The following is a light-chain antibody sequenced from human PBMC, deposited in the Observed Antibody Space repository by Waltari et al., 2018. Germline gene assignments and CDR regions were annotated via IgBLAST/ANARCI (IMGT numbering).Light chain of an antibody. Sequence: QSALTQPRSVSGSPGQSVTIPCTGTSSAVGGYNYVSWYQQHPYKAPKLMIYDVNKRPSGVPDRFSGSKSGNTASLTISGLQAEDEADYYCCSYAGTYTSYMFFGGGTKLTVL. CDR1: SSAVGGYNY. CDR2: DVN. CDR3: CSYAGTYTSYMF. V-gene: IGLV2-11*01. J-gene: IGLJ2*01.